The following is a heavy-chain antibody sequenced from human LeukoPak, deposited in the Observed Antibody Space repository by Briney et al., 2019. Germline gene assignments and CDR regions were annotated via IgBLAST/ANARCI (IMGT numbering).Heavy chain of an antibody. Sequence: SETLSLTCTVSGGSISSYYWSWIRQPPGKGLEWIGYIYYSGSTNYNPSLKSRVTISVDTSKNQFSLKLSSVTAADTAVYYCARGRYDWYQLERAFDYWGQGTLVTVSS. J-gene: IGHJ4*02. CDR1: GGSISSYY. D-gene: IGHD2-2*01. V-gene: IGHV4-59*01. CDR3: ARGRYDWYQLERAFDY. CDR2: IYYSGST.